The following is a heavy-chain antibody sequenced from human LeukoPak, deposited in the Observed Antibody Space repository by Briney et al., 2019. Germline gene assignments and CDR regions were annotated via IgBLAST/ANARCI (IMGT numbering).Heavy chain of an antibody. CDR2: ISGSAGST. CDR1: GFTFSTYA. Sequence: GGSLRLSCAASGFTFSTYALSSVRQAPGKGLEWVSSISGSAGSTYYADSVKGRFTISRDNSKNTLYLQMHSLRAEDTAVYYCAKNWVASSWFNWFDLWGQGTLVTVSS. D-gene: IGHD6-13*01. CDR3: AKNWVASSWFNWFDL. J-gene: IGHJ5*02. V-gene: IGHV3-23*01.